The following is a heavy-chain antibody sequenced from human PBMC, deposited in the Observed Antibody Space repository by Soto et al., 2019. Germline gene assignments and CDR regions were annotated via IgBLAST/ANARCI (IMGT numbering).Heavy chain of an antibody. CDR1: GFTFFDYA. D-gene: IGHD3-22*01. V-gene: IGHV3-9*01. CDR3: VKDSESSGYLTHLDY. CDR2: LTWNGEVL. Sequence: SLRLSCVASGFTFFDYAIRFVGQTPFKCLEWVSGLTWNGEVLGYADSVKGRFTISRDNAKNSLYLEMNSLRPEDTALYYCVKDSESSGYLTHLDYWGQGTLVTVSS. J-gene: IGHJ4*02.